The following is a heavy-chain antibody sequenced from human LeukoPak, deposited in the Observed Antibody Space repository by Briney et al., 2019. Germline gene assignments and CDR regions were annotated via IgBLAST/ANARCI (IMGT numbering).Heavy chain of an antibody. D-gene: IGHD4-17*01. CDR1: GYTFTRYG. Sequence: ASVKVSCKASGYTFTRYGISWVRQAPGQGLEWMGLISAYNGNTNYAKQLQRRVTMTIDTSTSTAYMELRSLSSDDTAVYYCARDRASYGDYPTDFDYWGQGTLVTVSS. J-gene: IGHJ4*02. CDR3: ARDRASYGDYPTDFDY. CDR2: ISAYNGNT. V-gene: IGHV1-18*01.